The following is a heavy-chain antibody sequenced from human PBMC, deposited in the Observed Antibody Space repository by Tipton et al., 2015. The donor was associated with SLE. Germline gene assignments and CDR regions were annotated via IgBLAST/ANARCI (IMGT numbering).Heavy chain of an antibody. CDR2: IHSSGTT. V-gene: IGHV4-59*01. D-gene: IGHD3-10*01. CDR3: AREVYGRFPI. CDR1: GYSISPYY. Sequence: TLSLTCTVSGYSISPYYWSWIRQTPGKGLEWIGYIHSSGTTNYSPSLNSRVTMSVDTSKNQFSLRLTSVTAADSAVYYCAREVYGRFPIWGQGALVTASS. J-gene: IGHJ4*02.